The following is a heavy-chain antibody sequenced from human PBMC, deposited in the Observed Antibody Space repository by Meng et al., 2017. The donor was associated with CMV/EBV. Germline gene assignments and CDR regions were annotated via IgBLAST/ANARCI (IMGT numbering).Heavy chain of an antibody. CDR2: IYYSGST. Sequence: QLEVRESGPGLVKPSETLSLTCTVSGGSISSSSYYWGWIRQPPGKGLEWIGSIYYSGSTYYNPSLKSRVTISVDTSKNQFSLKLSSVTAADTAVYYCARDSSRWVTKYYFDYWGQGTLVTVSS. D-gene: IGHD4-17*01. J-gene: IGHJ4*02. V-gene: IGHV4-39*07. CDR1: GGSISSSSYY. CDR3: ARDSSRWVTKYYFDY.